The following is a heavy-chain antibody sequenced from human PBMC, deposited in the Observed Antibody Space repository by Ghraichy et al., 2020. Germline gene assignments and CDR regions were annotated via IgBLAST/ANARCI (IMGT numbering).Heavy chain of an antibody. CDR3: ARSASCDCDCHAPNWFDR. J-gene: IGHJ5*02. CDR2: ISSSGNT. Sequence: GGSLRLSCAASGFMFSTYSMNWVRQAPGKGLEWVSFISSSGNTYYGDSVKGRFTLGRDNAKKSLFLEMNSLRDEDTAVYFCARSASCDCDCHAPNWFDRWGQGTLVTVSS. V-gene: IGHV3-21*01. D-gene: IGHD2-21*01. CDR1: GFMFSTYS.